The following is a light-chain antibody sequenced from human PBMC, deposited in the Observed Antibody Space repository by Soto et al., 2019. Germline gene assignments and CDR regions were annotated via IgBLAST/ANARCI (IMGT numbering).Light chain of an antibody. J-gene: IGLJ3*02. V-gene: IGLV2-11*01. CDR3: CSYAGSYTWV. Sequence: QSALTQPASVSGSPGQSITISCTGTFSDVGSYNLVSWYQQHPGKAPKLMIYDVSKRPSGVPDRFSASKSGSTASLTISGLQAEDESDYYCCSYAGSYTWVFGGGTKLTVL. CDR1: FSDVGSYNL. CDR2: DVS.